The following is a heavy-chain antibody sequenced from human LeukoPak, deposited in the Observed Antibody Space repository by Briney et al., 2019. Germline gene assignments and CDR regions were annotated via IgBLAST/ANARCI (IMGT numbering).Heavy chain of an antibody. D-gene: IGHD4-23*01. Sequence: PSETLSLTCTVSGGSINSYYWSWVRQPAGKGLEWIGRIYSSGSTNYNPSLKSRVSMSVDTSKNQCSLKLTSVTSADTAVYYCARGGKATVVTMWGQGILVTVSS. CDR2: IYSSGST. CDR1: GGSINSYY. J-gene: IGHJ4*02. CDR3: ARGGKATVVTM. V-gene: IGHV4-4*07.